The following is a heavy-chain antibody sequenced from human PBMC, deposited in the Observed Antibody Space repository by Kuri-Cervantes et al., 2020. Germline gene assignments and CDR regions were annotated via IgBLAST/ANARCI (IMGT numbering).Heavy chain of an antibody. V-gene: IGHV3-53*01. J-gene: IGHJ6*02. D-gene: IGHD3-3*01. CDR2: IYSGGST. Sequence: GESLKISCAASGFTFSDYYMSWIRQAPGKGLEWVSVIYSGGSTYYADSVKGRFTISRDNSKNTLYLRMNSLRAEDTAVYYCARELEGYPYGMDVWGQGTTVTVSS. CDR3: ARELEGYPYGMDV. CDR1: GFTFSDYY.